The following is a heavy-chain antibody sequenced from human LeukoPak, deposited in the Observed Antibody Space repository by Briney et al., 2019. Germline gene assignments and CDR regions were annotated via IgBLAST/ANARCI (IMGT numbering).Heavy chain of an antibody. D-gene: IGHD3-22*01. CDR1: GFTFSNYY. CDR3: ARDVYYYDSSGFDP. CDR2: ISGSSSYI. Sequence: PGGSLRLSCAASGFTFSNYYMNWVRQAPGKGLEWVSSISGSSSYIYYADSVKGRFTISRDNAKNSLYLQMNSLRAVDTAVYYCARDVYYYDSSGFDPWGQGTLVTVSS. J-gene: IGHJ5*02. V-gene: IGHV3-21*01.